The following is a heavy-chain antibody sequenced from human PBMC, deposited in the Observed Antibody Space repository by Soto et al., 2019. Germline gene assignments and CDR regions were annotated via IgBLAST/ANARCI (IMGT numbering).Heavy chain of an antibody. CDR1: GYTFSNYD. Sequence: QVQLVQSGAELKKPGASVKVSCKASGYTFSNYDMNWVRQATGQGPEWIGWVNPNNGDTGYAQKFQGLVNLTTDISTTTAYMELTSLRSEDTAIYYCAKVSRKGSAIDFDYWGQGTLITVSS. CDR3: AKVSRKGSAIDFDY. CDR2: VNPNNGDT. V-gene: IGHV1-8*01. D-gene: IGHD3-10*01. J-gene: IGHJ4*02.